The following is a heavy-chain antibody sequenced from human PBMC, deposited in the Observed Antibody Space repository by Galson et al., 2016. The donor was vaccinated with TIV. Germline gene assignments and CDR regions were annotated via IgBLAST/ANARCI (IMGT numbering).Heavy chain of an antibody. D-gene: IGHD5-12*01. CDR1: GFSFDDYA. J-gene: IGHJ4*02. CDR2: ISGSGGST. CDR3: AKETSSGFSGYGYIDY. V-gene: IGHV3-23*01. Sequence: SLRLSCAASGFSFDDYAMHWVRQVPGKGLEWVSAISGSGGSTYYADSVKGRFTLSRDNSKNTLYLQMNSLRADDTAIYYCAKETSSGFSGYGYIDYWGQGTLVTVSS.